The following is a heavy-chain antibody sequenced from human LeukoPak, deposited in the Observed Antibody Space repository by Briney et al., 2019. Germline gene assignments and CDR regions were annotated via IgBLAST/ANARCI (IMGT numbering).Heavy chain of an antibody. CDR3: AKDGFDYYDSSGYYYFNY. Sequence: GWSLRLSCAASGFTFSNHAMSWVRQAPGKGLQGVSAISGGGVAIYYADSVKGRFTISRDNSKNTLYLQMNSLRAEDTAVYYCAKDGFDYYDSSGYYYFNYWGQGTLVTVSS. CDR1: GFTFSNHA. CDR2: ISGGGVAI. J-gene: IGHJ4*02. D-gene: IGHD3-22*01. V-gene: IGHV3-23*01.